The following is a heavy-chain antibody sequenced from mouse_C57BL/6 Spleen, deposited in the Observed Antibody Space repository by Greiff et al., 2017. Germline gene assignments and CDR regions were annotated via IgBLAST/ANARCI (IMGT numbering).Heavy chain of an antibody. CDR2: INPYNGGT. J-gene: IGHJ2*01. Sequence: VQLQQSGPVLVKPGASVKMSCKASGYTFTDYYMNWVKQSHGKSLEWIGVINPYNGGTSYNQKFKGKATLTVDKSSSTAYMELNSLTSEDSAVYYCARNYYYGSSPHYFDYWGQGTTLTVSS. CDR3: ARNYYYGSSPHYFDY. D-gene: IGHD1-1*01. CDR1: GYTFTDYY. V-gene: IGHV1-19*01.